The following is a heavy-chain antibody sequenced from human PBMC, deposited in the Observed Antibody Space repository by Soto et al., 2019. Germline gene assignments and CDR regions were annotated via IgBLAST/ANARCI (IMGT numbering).Heavy chain of an antibody. CDR1: GGTFSSYA. D-gene: IGHD1-26*01. J-gene: IGHJ5*02. CDR2: IIPIFGTA. CDR3: AVARGIVGAPKPWFDP. Sequence: QVQLVQSGAEVKKPGSSVKVSCKASGGTFSSYAISWVRQAPGQGLEWMGGIIPIFGTANYAQKFQGRVTITADESTSTAYMELSSLRSDDTAVYYCAVARGIVGAPKPWFDPWGQGTLVTVSS. V-gene: IGHV1-69*01.